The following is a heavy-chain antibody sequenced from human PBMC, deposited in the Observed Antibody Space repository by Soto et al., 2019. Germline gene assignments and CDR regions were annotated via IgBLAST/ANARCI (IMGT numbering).Heavy chain of an antibody. D-gene: IGHD6-25*01. CDR3: AKFIVGTGGSSGWPWFLDS. CDR2: LSGTGGTT. Sequence: EVQLLESGGNLVQPGGSLRLSCAASGFAFSSYAMTWVRQAPGKGLEWVSALSGTGGTTYSADSVRGRFTIARDNSKNTLYLQMHGLSPEDSAIYYCAKFIVGTGGSSGWPWFLDSWGQGTLVTVSS. V-gene: IGHV3-23*01. CDR1: GFAFSSYA. J-gene: IGHJ4*02.